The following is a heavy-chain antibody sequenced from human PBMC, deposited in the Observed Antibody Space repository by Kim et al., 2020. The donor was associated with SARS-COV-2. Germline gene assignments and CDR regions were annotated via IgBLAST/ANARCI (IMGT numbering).Heavy chain of an antibody. CDR1: GGSISSGGYY. Sequence: SETLSLTCTVSGGSISSGGYYWSWIRQHPGKGLEWIGYIYYSGSTYYNPSLKSRITISVDTYKNQFSLKLSSVTAAVTAVYYCASLTMVRGSRSGVFDYWGQETLVTVSS. CDR3: ASLTMVRGSRSGVFDY. J-gene: IGHJ4*02. CDR2: IYYSGST. D-gene: IGHD3-10*01. V-gene: IGHV4-31*03.